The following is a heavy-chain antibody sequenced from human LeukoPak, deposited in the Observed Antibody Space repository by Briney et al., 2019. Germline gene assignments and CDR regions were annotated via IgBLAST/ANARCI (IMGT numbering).Heavy chain of an antibody. D-gene: IGHD2-2*01. CDR2: ISGSGGST. CDR1: GFTFSSYA. J-gene: IGHJ5*02. V-gene: IGHV3-23*01. Sequence: GGSLRLSCAASGFTFSSYAMSWVRQAPGKGLEWVSAISGSGGSTYYADSVKGRFTISRDNSKNTLYLQMNSLRAEDTAVYYCAKPGYCSSTSCSPIGRFDPWGQGTLVTVSS. CDR3: AKPGYCSSTSCSPIGRFDP.